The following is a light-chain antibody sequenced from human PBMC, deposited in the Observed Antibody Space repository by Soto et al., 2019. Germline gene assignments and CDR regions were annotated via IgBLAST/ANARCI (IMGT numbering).Light chain of an antibody. CDR3: MHALQTPPKYI. CDR1: QSLLHSNGYNY. J-gene: IGKJ2*01. V-gene: IGKV2-28*01. CDR2: LGS. Sequence: DVVMTQSPLSLPVTPGEPASISCRSSQSLLHSNGYNYLDWFLQKPGQSPQLLIYLGSTRASGVPDRFSGGGSGTDFTLKISRVEAEDVGVYYCMHALQTPPKYIFGQGTRLDIK.